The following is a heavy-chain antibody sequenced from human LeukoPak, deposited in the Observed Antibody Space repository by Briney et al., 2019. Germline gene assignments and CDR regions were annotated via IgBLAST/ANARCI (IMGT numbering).Heavy chain of an antibody. D-gene: IGHD6-6*01. V-gene: IGHV1-18*01. Sequence: GASVKVSCKASGYTFTSCGISWVRQAPGQGLEWMGWISAYNGNTNYAQKLQGRVTMTTDTSTSTAYMELRSLGSDDTAVYYCARSSSSRYNWFDPWGQGTLVTVSS. CDR3: ARSSSSRYNWFDP. J-gene: IGHJ5*02. CDR2: ISAYNGNT. CDR1: GYTFTSCG.